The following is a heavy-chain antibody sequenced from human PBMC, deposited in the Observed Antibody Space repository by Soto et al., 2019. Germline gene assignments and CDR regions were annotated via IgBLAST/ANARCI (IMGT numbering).Heavy chain of an antibody. J-gene: IGHJ4*02. Sequence: SETLSLTCTVSGGSISSGVYYWSWIRQHPGKGLEWIGYIYYSGSTNYNPSLKSRVTISVDTSKNQFSLKLSSVTAADTAVYYCARVWGYYFDYWGQGTLVTVSS. CDR3: ARVWGYYFDY. V-gene: IGHV4-61*08. CDR2: IYYSGST. CDR1: GGSISSGVYY. D-gene: IGHD3-10*01.